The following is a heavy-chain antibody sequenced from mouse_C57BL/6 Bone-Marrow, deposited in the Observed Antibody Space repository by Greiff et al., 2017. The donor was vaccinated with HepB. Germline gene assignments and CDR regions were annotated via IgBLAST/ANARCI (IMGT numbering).Heavy chain of an antibody. Sequence: EVQRVESGGGLVKPGGSLKLSCAASGFTFSSYAMSWVRQTPEKRLEWVATISDGGSYTYYPDNVKGRFTISRDNAKNNLYLQMSHLKSEDTAMYYCARDLTTLVARTYWGQGTTLTVSS. CDR2: ISDGGSYT. CDR3: ARDLTTLVARTY. D-gene: IGHD1-1*01. CDR1: GFTFSSYA. J-gene: IGHJ2*01. V-gene: IGHV5-4*01.